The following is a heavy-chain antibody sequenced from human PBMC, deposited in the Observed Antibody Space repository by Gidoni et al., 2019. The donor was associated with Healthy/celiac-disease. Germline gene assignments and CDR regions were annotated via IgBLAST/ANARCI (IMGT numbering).Heavy chain of an antibody. J-gene: IGHJ6*02. Sequence: QVQMVQSGAEVKKPGASVKVSCKASGYTFTSYGISWVRQAPGQGLEWMGGISAYNGNTNYAQKLQGRVTMTTDTSTSTAYMELRSLRSDDTAVYYCARDEAAAGTGYDYYYYYGMDVWGQGTTVTVSS. CDR1: GYTFTSYG. V-gene: IGHV1-18*01. CDR3: ARDEAAAGTGYDYYYYYGMDV. CDR2: ISAYNGNT. D-gene: IGHD6-13*01.